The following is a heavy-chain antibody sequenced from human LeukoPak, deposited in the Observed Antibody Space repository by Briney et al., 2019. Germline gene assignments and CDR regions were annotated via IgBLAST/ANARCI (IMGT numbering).Heavy chain of an antibody. D-gene: IGHD3-22*01. CDR1: GFTFSDYY. Sequence: KTGGSLRLSCAASGFTFSDYYMSWIRQAPGKGLEWVSYISSSGSTIYYADSVKGRFTISRDNAKNSLYLQMSSLRAEDTAVYYCARAGYYDSSGYVVDYWGQGTLVTVSS. CDR3: ARAGYYDSSGYVVDY. J-gene: IGHJ4*02. CDR2: ISSSGSTI. V-gene: IGHV3-11*01.